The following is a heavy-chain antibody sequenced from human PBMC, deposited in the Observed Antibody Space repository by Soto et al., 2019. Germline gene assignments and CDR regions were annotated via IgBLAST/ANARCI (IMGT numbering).Heavy chain of an antibody. D-gene: IGHD3-3*01. CDR2: IYYSGST. CDR3: ARRVGWLKCSFDF. Sequence: SEALSLMSTVSGGSMSSGGYCWSWIRQHPGKGLECIGYIYYSGSTYYNPSLKSRVTIPVDTSKNQFSLKLSSVTAADTAVYYCARRVGWLKCSFDFWRQGTLVPVSS. CDR1: GGSMSSGGYC. J-gene: IGHJ4*02. V-gene: IGHV4-31*03.